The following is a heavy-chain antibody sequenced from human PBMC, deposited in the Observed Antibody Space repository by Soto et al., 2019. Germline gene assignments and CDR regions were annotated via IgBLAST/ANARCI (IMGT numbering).Heavy chain of an antibody. D-gene: IGHD3-16*01. J-gene: IGHJ6*02. CDR1: GFIFSEYE. V-gene: IGHV3-48*03. CDR3: ARDYAYVVDV. Sequence: PGGSLRLSCEVSGFIFSEYEFNWVRQAPGKGLEWVSYIGKNGRDIYDADSVKGRFTISRDDDKSTLYLQMNSLRGEDTAVYYCARDYAYVVDVWGQGTTVTVSS. CDR2: IGKNGRDI.